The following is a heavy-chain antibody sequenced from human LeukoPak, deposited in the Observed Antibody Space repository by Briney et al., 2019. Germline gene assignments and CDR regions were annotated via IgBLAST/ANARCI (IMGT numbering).Heavy chain of an antibody. Sequence: SETLSLTCTVSGGSMSRYYWSWLRQPPGKGLEWIGYIYYSGSTNYNPSLKSRVTISVDTSKNQFSLKLSSVTAADTAVYYCARGGDIVVVSAAIDYYYYYYMDVWGKGSTVTVSS. CDR3: ARGGDIVVVSAAIDYYYYYYMDV. CDR1: GGSMSRYY. CDR2: IYYSGST. J-gene: IGHJ6*03. D-gene: IGHD2-2*01. V-gene: IGHV4-59*01.